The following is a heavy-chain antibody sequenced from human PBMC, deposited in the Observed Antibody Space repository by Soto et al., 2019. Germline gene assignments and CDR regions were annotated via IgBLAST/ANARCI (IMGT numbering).Heavy chain of an antibody. V-gene: IGHV4-34*01. Sequence: QVQLQQSGAGLLKPSETLSLTCDVYGGSFSDYIWTWIRQTPGKGLQWIGQINHSGSAYYNPSLKSLAPISVLTSSSQFPLQLSSATAADTAVYYCARGLISGSHYSGGWYYFDSWGQGTQVSVSS. D-gene: IGHD1-26*01. CDR1: GGSFSDYI. CDR2: INHSGSA. J-gene: IGHJ4*02. CDR3: ARGLISGSHYSGGWYYFDS.